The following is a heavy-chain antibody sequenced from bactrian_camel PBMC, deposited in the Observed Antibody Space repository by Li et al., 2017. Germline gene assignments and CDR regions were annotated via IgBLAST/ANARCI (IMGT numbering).Heavy chain of an antibody. V-gene: IGHV3S54*01. J-gene: IGHJ4*01. CDR3: GAGWLCTRLGTGEQDDY. Sequence: VQLVESGGGSVQPGGSLRLTCVVSGHSRGSNCVGWYRLPPGRAPAEREGIAAIRRDGGETWYAASVKGRFTISQDSARNTFYLQMNCLKPEDTAKYVCGAGWLCTRLGTGEQDDYWGQGTQVTVS. D-gene: IGHD5*01. CDR1: GHSRGSNC. CDR2: IRRDGGET.